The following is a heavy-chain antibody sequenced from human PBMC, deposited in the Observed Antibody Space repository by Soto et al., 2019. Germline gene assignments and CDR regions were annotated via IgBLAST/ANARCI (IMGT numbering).Heavy chain of an antibody. D-gene: IGHD4-17*01. CDR3: ARADYGDYVVWFDP. V-gene: IGHV1-3*01. J-gene: IGHJ5*02. CDR2: INAGNGNT. Sequence: GASVKVSCKASGYTFTSYAMHWVHQAPGQRLEWMGWINAGNGNTKYSQKFQGRVTITRDTSASTAYMELSSLRSEDTAVYYCARADYGDYVVWFDPWGQGTLVTVSS. CDR1: GYTFTSYA.